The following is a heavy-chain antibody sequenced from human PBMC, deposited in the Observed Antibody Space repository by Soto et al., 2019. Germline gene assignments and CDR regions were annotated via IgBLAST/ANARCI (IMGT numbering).Heavy chain of an antibody. D-gene: IGHD4-17*01. CDR1: EFTLSKYE. Sequence: ACEFTLSKYEMDWVRQAPGKGLEWVSHIGRRGSPIYYADSVKGRFTISRDNAKNSVFLQMNSLRPEDTAVYYCARVYDDYLIDAFDIWGQGTMVSVSS. CDR3: ARVYDDYLIDAFDI. V-gene: IGHV3-48*03. J-gene: IGHJ3*02. CDR2: IGRRGSPI.